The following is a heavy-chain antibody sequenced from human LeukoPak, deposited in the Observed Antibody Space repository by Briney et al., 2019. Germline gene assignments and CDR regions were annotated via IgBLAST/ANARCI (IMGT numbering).Heavy chain of an antibody. D-gene: IGHD3-16*01. CDR2: ITATSGYK. Sequence: GGSLRLSCIASGFTFTDYNMNWLRLTPGEGLEWVSAITATSGYKYYADSVKGRFAVTRDNAKKSLSLQMNSLRVEDTGVYYCAANHMGGVFDSWGPGILVTVSS. J-gene: IGHJ5*01. CDR3: AANHMGGVFDS. CDR1: GFTFTDYN. V-gene: IGHV3-21*01.